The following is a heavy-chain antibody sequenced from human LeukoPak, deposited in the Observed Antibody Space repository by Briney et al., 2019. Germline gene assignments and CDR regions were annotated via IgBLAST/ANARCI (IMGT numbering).Heavy chain of an antibody. D-gene: IGHD3-22*01. CDR1: GGSISSSSYY. CDR3: ARHHLYYYDSSGYYRNRVGDAFDI. CDR2: IYYSGST. Sequence: SETLSLTCTVSGGSISSSSYYWGWIRQPPGKGLEWIGSIYYSGSTYYNPSLKSRVTISVDTSKNQFSLKLSSVTAADTAVYYCARHHLYYYDSSGYYRNRVGDAFDIWGQGTMVTVSS. J-gene: IGHJ3*02. V-gene: IGHV4-39*01.